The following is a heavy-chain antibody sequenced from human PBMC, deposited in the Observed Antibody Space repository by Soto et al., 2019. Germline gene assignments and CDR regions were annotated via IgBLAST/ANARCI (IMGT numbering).Heavy chain of an antibody. CDR3: ERDEYCSGGSCYSDY. D-gene: IGHD2-15*01. V-gene: IGHV4-34*01. J-gene: IGHJ4*02. Sequence: QVQLQQWGAGLLKPSETLSLTCAVYGGSLSGYYWSWIRQPPGKGLAWNGEINHSGITNYNPSLERRVTISVVTSKNQFSLKRSSVTAADTAVYYCERDEYCSGGSCYSDYWGQGTLVTVSS. CDR1: GGSLSGYY. CDR2: INHSGIT.